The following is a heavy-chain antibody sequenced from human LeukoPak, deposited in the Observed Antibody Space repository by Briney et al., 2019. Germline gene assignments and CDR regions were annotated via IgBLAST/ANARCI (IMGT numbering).Heavy chain of an antibody. CDR1: GGSISSYY. D-gene: IGHD3-22*01. V-gene: IGHV4-59*12. J-gene: IGHJ4*02. CDR3: ARAHSSMIVVVIPFFDY. CDR2: IYHSGST. Sequence: SETLSLTCTVSGGSISSYYWSWIRQPPGKGLEWIGYIYHSGSTNYNPSLKSRVTISVDTSKNQFSLKLSSVTAADTAVYYCARAHSSMIVVVIPFFDYWGQGTLVTVSS.